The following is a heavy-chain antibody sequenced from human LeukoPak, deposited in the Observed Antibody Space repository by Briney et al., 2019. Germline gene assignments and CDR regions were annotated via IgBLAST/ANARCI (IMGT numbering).Heavy chain of an antibody. D-gene: IGHD3-22*01. Sequence: KPSETLSLTCAVYGGSFSGYYWSWIRQPPGKGLEWIGEINHSGSTNYNPSLKSRVTISVDTSKNQFSLKLSSVTAADTAVYYCARGSPMYYYDSSGTRKAFDIWGQGTMVTVSS. J-gene: IGHJ3*02. CDR1: GGSFSGYY. CDR2: INHSGST. CDR3: ARGSPMYYYDSSGTRKAFDI. V-gene: IGHV4-34*01.